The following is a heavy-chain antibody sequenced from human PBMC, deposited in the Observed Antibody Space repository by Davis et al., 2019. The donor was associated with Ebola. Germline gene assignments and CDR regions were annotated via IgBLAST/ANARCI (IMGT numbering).Heavy chain of an antibody. J-gene: IGHJ5*02. CDR3: AVIAVADSNWFDP. V-gene: IGHV3-74*01. Sequence: PGGSLRLSCAASGFTFSSYWMHWVRQAPGKGLVWVSRINSDGSSTSYADSVKGRFTISRDNAKNSLYLQMNSLRAEDTAVYYCAVIAVADSNWFDPWGQGTLVTVSS. D-gene: IGHD6-19*01. CDR1: GFTFSSYW. CDR2: INSDGSST.